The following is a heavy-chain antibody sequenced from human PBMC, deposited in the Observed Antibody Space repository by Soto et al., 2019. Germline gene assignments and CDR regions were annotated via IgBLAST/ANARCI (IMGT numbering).Heavy chain of an antibody. D-gene: IGHD3-22*01. J-gene: IGHJ4*02. CDR3: VRATYFSDSSGYTRCFDY. CDR1: NYTFNMYG. Sequence: ASVKVSCKASNYTFNMYGIRWVRQAPGQGLEWMGWISGYNGNTEYEQKFQGRVTMTTDTSTSTAYMELRSLRADDTAVYYCVRATYFSDSSGYTRCFDYWGQGTLVTVSS. CDR2: ISGYNGNT. V-gene: IGHV1-18*01.